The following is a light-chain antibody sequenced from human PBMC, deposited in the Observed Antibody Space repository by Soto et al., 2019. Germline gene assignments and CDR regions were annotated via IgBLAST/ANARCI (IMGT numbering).Light chain of an antibody. J-gene: IGLJ2*01. Sequence: QSVLTQPPSVSAAPGQRVTISCSGSSSNIGNNYVSWYQQLPRTAPKLLIYENNKRPSGIPDRFSGSKSGTSATLTITGLQTGDEADYYCGSWDSSLSAVVFGGGTKVTVL. CDR3: GSWDSSLSAVV. CDR1: SSNIGNNY. CDR2: ENN. V-gene: IGLV1-51*02.